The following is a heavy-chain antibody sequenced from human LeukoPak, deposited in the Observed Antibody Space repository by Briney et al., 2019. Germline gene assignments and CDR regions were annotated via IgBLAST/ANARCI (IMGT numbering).Heavy chain of an antibody. Sequence: PSETLSLTCAVYGGSIRGYFWSWIRQPPGKGLAWIGEISHGGGPNHNPSLKSRVTMSVDRSKNQFSLKLSSVTVADTAVYYCARGRGAGDVVLLAVAMQDWFDPWGQGSLVTVSS. J-gene: IGHJ5*02. CDR2: ISHGGGP. CDR1: GGSIRGYF. V-gene: IGHV4-34*01. D-gene: IGHD2-8*02. CDR3: ARGRGAGDVVLLAVAMQDWFDP.